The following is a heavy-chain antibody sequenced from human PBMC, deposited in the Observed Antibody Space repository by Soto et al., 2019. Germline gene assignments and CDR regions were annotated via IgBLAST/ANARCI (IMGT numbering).Heavy chain of an antibody. CDR1: GYTFTSFG. V-gene: IGHV1-18*01. J-gene: IGHJ4*02. CDR2: ITTDKGKT. Sequence: QVQLVQSGPEVKKPGASVKVSCKTSGYTFTSFGISWVRQAPGQGLEWMGWITTDKGKTNYEQKFQGRVTMTTDTATSTAYMERRSLRSDDTAVYYCAARSPAFDYWGQGTLVTVSS. CDR3: AARSPAFDY.